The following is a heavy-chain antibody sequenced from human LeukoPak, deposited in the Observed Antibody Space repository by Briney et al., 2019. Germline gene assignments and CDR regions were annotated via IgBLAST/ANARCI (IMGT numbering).Heavy chain of an antibody. CDR2: IYYSGST. D-gene: IGHD2-15*01. CDR1: GGSISSYY. Sequence: PSETLSLTCTVSGGSISSYYWSWIRQPPGKGLEWIGYIYYSGSTNYNPSLKSRVTISVDTSENQFSLKLSSVTAADTAVYYCAREGYCSGGSCYKAWWFDPWGQGTLVTVSS. V-gene: IGHV4-59*01. J-gene: IGHJ5*02. CDR3: AREGYCSGGSCYKAWWFDP.